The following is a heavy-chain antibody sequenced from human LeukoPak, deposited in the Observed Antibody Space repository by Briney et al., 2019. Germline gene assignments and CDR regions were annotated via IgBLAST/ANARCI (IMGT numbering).Heavy chain of an antibody. D-gene: IGHD6-6*01. CDR3: ATDSSSSFDY. Sequence: GATVKISCKASGYTFTDYYMHWVQQAPGKGLEWMGRVDPEDGETIYAEKFQGRVTITADTSADTAYMALSSLRSEDTAVYYCATDSSSSFDYWGQGTLVTVSS. CDR2: VDPEDGET. J-gene: IGHJ4*02. V-gene: IGHV1-69-2*01. CDR1: GYTFTDYY.